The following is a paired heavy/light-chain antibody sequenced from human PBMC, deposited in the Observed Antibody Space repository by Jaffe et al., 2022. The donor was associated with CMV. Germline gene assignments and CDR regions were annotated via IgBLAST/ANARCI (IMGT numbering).Heavy chain of an antibody. CDR2: IDGRGNVI. CDR3: VPGGLQYFDY. V-gene: IGHV3-48*03. Sequence: EVQVVESGGGSVQPGGSLRLSCVASGFGFSVFELNWVRQAPGKGLEWVSYIDGRGNVILYADSVKGRFTISRDNAKNSLYLQMNSLRAEDTAVYYCVPGGLQYFDYWGQGTLVTVSS. J-gene: IGHJ4*02. CDR1: GFGFSVFE. D-gene: IGHD4-4*01.
Light chain of an antibody. J-gene: IGKJ1*01. V-gene: IGKV2-30*02. CDR2: RVS. Sequence: DVVMTQSPLSLPVTLGQPASISCRSSQSLVHSDGNTHLVWFQQRPGQSPRRLIYRVSIRDSGVPDRFSGSGSGTDFTLKISRVEAEDVGVYYCMQGTKRPPTFGQGTKVEIK. CDR3: MQGTKRPPT. CDR1: QSLVHSDGNTH.